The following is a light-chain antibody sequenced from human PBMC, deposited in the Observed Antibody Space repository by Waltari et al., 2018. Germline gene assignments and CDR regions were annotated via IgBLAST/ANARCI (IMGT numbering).Light chain of an antibody. CDR1: QNIDIY. Sequence: EILLTQSPATLSLSPGERATLSCRATQNIDIYLAWYQQKPGQAPRLVIHNASTRATCVPARFSGSGSGTDFTLTITSLEPEDFAVYHCQHRFNWPPVTFGQGTRLEIK. CDR2: NAS. J-gene: IGKJ5*01. CDR3: QHRFNWPPVT. V-gene: IGKV3-11*01.